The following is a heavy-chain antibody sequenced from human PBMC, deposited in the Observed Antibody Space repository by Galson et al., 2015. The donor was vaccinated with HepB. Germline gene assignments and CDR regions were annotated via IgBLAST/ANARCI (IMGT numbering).Heavy chain of an antibody. J-gene: IGHJ3*02. CDR1: GFTFDDYG. V-gene: IGHV3-20*01. D-gene: IGHD2-15*01. CDR3: ARASGVVAATRGAFDI. CDR2: INWNGGST. Sequence: SLRLSCAASGFTFDDYGMSWVRQAPGKGLEWVSGINWNGGSTGYADSVKGRFTISRDNAKNSLYLQMNSLRAEDTALYHCARASGVVAATRGAFDIWGQGTMVTVSS.